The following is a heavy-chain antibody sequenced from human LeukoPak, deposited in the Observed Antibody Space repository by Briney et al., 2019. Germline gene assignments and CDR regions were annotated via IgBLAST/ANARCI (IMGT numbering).Heavy chain of an antibody. CDR1: GFTFSSYE. D-gene: IGHD3-22*01. CDR3: ARGGYHDSSGDAFDI. J-gene: IGHJ3*02. Sequence: PGGSLRLSCAASGFTFSSYEMNWVRQAPGKGLEWVSYISSSGSTIYYADSVKGRFTIPRDNAKNSLYLQMNSLRAEDTAVYYCARGGYHDSSGDAFDIWGQGTMVTVSS. V-gene: IGHV3-48*03. CDR2: ISSSGSTI.